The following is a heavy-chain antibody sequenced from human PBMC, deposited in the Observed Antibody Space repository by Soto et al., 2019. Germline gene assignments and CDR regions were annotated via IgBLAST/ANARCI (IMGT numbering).Heavy chain of an antibody. CDR1: GFIFSNYA. CDR3: ARTDKYNSQSSGWANRFDS. V-gene: IGHV3-23*01. D-gene: IGHD6-19*01. Sequence: EVQLLESGGDLVQPGGSLRLSCAASGFIFSNYAMTWVRQAPGKGPEWVSTFTSGGSTYYRDTVKGRLTTSRDNSKNTLYLQMNSLRAEDTAVYYCARTDKYNSQSSGWANRFDSWGQGTLVTVSS. J-gene: IGHJ4*02. CDR2: FTSGGST.